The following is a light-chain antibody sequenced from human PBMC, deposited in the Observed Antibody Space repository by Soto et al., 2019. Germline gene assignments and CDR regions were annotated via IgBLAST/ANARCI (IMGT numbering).Light chain of an antibody. J-gene: IGKJ4*01. CDR2: GAS. Sequence: EIVMTQSPVTLSASPGERVTLSRRASQSVNINLAWYQQRPDQAPRVLIYGASNRASGIPDRFSGSGSGTDFTLTISSLEPDDFALYYCQQYKDWPPLTFGGGTRVEIK. CDR3: QQYKDWPPLT. V-gene: IGKV3D-15*01. CDR1: QSVNIN.